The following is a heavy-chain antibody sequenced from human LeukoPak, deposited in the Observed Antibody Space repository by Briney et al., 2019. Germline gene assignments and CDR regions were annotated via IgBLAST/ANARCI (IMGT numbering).Heavy chain of an antibody. V-gene: IGHV3-53*01. CDR3: AKDGLRFLDRDV. CDR2: FYSGGKT. D-gene: IGHD3-3*01. Sequence: GGSLRLSCAASGFTVSSSYMSWVRQAPGKGLEWVSVFYSGGKTYYTDSVKGRFTISRDNSKNTLYLQMNSLRAEDTAVYYCAKDGLRFLDRDVWGQGTTVTVSS. J-gene: IGHJ6*02. CDR1: GFTVSSSY.